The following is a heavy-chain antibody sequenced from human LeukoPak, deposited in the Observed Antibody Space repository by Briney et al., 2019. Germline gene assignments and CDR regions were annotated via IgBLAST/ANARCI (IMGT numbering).Heavy chain of an antibody. Sequence: PGGSLRLSCAASGFTFSSYAMTWVRQAPGKGLEWVSVISGNGGSTYYADSVKGRFTISRDNSKNTLYQQMNSLRAEDTAKYYCAKKPNRYYYDSSGYQNWFDPWGQGTLVTVSS. CDR1: GFTFSSYA. CDR2: ISGNGGST. V-gene: IGHV3-23*01. D-gene: IGHD3-22*01. J-gene: IGHJ5*02. CDR3: AKKPNRYYYDSSGYQNWFDP.